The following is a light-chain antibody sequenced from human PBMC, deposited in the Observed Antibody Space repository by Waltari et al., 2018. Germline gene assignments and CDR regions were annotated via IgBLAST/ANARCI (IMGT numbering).Light chain of an antibody. CDR2: DAS. J-gene: IGKJ5*01. CDR1: QGISSS. V-gene: IGKV1-13*02. CDR3: QQFNSFPIT. Sequence: AIQLTQSPSSLSASVGTRVTITCRASQGISSSLAWNQKKPGKAPKVLIYDASSLESGVPSRFRGSGSGTYFTLTISSLQPEDFATYYCQQFNSFPITFGLGTRLDIK.